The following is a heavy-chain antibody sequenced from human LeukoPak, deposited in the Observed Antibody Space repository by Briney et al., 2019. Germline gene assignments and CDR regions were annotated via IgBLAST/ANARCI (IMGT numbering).Heavy chain of an antibody. D-gene: IGHD6-6*01. Sequence: GASVKVSFKASGYTFISYGISWVRQAPGQGLEWMGWISAYNGNTKYSQNLQGRVTMTTDTSTTTAYMELRSLRSDDTAVYYCARDWAIAARTNCFDPWGQGTLVTVSS. V-gene: IGHV1-18*01. J-gene: IGHJ5*02. CDR3: ARDWAIAARTNCFDP. CDR1: GYTFISYG. CDR2: ISAYNGNT.